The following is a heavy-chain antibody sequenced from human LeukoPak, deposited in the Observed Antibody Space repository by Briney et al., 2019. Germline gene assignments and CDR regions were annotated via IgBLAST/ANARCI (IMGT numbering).Heavy chain of an antibody. D-gene: IGHD3-3*01. J-gene: IGHJ4*02. Sequence: GRSLRLSCAAAGFTFDDYAMHWVRQAPGKGLEWVSGISWNSGSIGYADSVKGRFTISRANAKHSLYLQMNSLRAEDTALYYCAKGLGTIFGVVGYWGQGTLVTVSS. CDR2: ISWNSGSI. CDR1: GFTFDDYA. V-gene: IGHV3-9*01. CDR3: AKGLGTIFGVVGY.